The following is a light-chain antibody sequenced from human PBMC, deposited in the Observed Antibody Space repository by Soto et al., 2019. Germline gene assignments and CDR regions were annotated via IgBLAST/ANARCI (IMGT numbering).Light chain of an antibody. CDR3: VLYMGSGLNVV. CDR1: SGSVSTSYY. J-gene: IGLJ2*01. Sequence: QTVVTQEPSFSVSPGGTVTLTCGLSSGSVSTSYYPSWYQQTPGQAPRTLIYSTNTSSSGVPDRFSGSILGNKAALTITGAQADDESDYYSVLYMGSGLNVVFGGGTKLTVL. CDR2: STN. V-gene: IGLV8-61*01.